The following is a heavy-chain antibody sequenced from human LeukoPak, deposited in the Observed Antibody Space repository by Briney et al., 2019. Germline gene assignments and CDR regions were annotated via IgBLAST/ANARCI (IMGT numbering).Heavy chain of an antibody. V-gene: IGHV3-48*04. J-gene: IGHJ6*03. D-gene: IGHD1-1*01. CDR1: GFTFSSYS. CDR3: ARSSQLEPSYYYYYYYMDV. Sequence: GGSLRLSCAASGFTFSSYSMSWVRQAPGKGLEWVSYISSSSSTIYYADSVKGRFTISRDNAKNSLYLQMNSLRAEDTAVYYCARSSQLEPSYYYYYYYMDVWGKGTTVTVSS. CDR2: ISSSSSTI.